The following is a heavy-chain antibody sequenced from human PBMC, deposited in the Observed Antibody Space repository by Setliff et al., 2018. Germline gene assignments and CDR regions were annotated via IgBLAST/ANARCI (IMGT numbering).Heavy chain of an antibody. Sequence: SETLSLTCAVYDGSFSDYYWSWIRQPPGKGLEWIGEIKHYGSTNYKSSLRSRVTISLDTSENQFSLKLSSMTAADTAVYHCARQGVGVENNLRGAFDIWGQGTTVTVS. D-gene: IGHD3-10*01. CDR2: IKHYGST. J-gene: IGHJ3*02. V-gene: IGHV4-34*01. CDR1: DGSFSDYY. CDR3: ARQGVGVENNLRGAFDI.